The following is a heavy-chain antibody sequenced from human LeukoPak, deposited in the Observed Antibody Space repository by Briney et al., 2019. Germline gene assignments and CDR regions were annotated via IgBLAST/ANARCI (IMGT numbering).Heavy chain of an antibody. CDR1: GFTFSSYS. D-gene: IGHD3-22*01. J-gene: IGHJ6*03. CDR3: ATRLGLLDDYYYYMDV. Sequence: GGSLRLSCAASGFTFSSYSMNWVRQAPGKGLEWVSYISSSSSTIYYADSVKGRFTISRDNAKNSLYLQMNSLRAEDTAVYYCATRLGLLDDYYYYMDVWGKGTTVTVSS. CDR2: ISSSSSTI. V-gene: IGHV3-48*01.